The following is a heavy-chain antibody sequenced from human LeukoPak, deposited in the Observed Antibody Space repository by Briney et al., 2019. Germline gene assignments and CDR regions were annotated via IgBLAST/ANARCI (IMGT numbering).Heavy chain of an antibody. Sequence: SETLSLTCAVYGGSFSGYYWSWIRQPPGKGLEWIGEINHSGSTNYNPSLKSRVTISVDTSKNQFSLKLSSVTAADTAVYYCARLGYYYDSSGITGGYYFDYWGQGTLVTVSS. J-gene: IGHJ4*02. CDR1: GGSFSGYY. V-gene: IGHV4-34*01. D-gene: IGHD3-22*01. CDR2: INHSGST. CDR3: ARLGYYYDSSGITGGYYFDY.